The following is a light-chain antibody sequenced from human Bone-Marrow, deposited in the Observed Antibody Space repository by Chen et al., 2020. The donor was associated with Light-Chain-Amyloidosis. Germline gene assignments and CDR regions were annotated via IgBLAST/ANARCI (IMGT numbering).Light chain of an antibody. CDR2: LEGSGSY. J-gene: IGLJ1*01. V-gene: IGLV4-60*03. CDR3: ETWDGNTQV. Sequence: QPVLTQSTSASASLGSSVKLTCTLSSGHTTYIIAWHQQQPGKAPRYLMELEGSGSYHKGSGVPDRFSGSSSGADRYLAISNLQSEDEADYYCETWDGNTQVFGTGTKVTVL. CDR1: SGHTTYI.